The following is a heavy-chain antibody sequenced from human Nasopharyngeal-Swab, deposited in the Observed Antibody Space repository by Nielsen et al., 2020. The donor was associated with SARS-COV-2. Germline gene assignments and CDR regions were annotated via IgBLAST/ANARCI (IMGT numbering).Heavy chain of an antibody. J-gene: IGHJ4*02. V-gene: IGHV4-39*07. CDR2: IYYSGST. Sequence: IRQPPGKGLEWIGSIYYSGSTYYNPSLKSRVTISVDTSKNQFSLKLSSVTAADTAVYYCARGGAEYYDFWSGYYVFDYWGQGTLVTVSS. CDR3: ARGGAEYYDFWSGYYVFDY. D-gene: IGHD3-3*01.